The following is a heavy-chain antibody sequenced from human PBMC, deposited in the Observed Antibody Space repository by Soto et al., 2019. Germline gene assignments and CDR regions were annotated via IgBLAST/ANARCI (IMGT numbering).Heavy chain of an antibody. CDR1: GYTSIGYY. CDR3: SRVGGGLASLGYYGMDV. D-gene: IGHD3-10*01. Sequence: ASVKVSCKASGYTSIGYYIHWVRQAPGQGLEWMGWINPNSGGTNYAQRFQGWVTMTRDRSISTAYMELSRLKSDDTAVYYCSRVGGGLASLGYYGMDVWGQGTTVTVS. V-gene: IGHV1-2*04. J-gene: IGHJ6*02. CDR2: INPNSGGT.